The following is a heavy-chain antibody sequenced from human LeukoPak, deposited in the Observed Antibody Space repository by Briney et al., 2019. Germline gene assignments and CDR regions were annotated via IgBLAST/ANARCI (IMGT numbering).Heavy chain of an antibody. CDR1: GYSFTGYG. CDR2: ISPYTGNT. CDR3: TREAEDLPGAITFLY. D-gene: IGHD2-2*01. V-gene: IGHV1-18*01. J-gene: IGHJ4*02. Sequence: ASVKVSCKASGYSFTGYGASRVRQAPGQGLEWMGWISPYTGNTDYVHDLRGRVTVTADTSTNTVYMELRSLRSDDTAVYYCTREAEDLPGAITFLYWGQGTLVTVSS.